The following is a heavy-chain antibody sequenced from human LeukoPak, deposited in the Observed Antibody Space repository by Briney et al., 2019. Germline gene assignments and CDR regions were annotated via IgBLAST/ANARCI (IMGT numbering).Heavy chain of an antibody. CDR3: ARGRGSSWYYFDS. Sequence: SETLSLTCTVSGGSISSYYWSWVRQPAGKGLEWIRRIYASGNTNYNPSLKGRVTMTVDTSKNQFSLNLSSVTAADTAVYYCARGRGSSWYYFDSWGQGTLVTVSS. V-gene: IGHV4-4*07. CDR2: IYASGNT. J-gene: IGHJ4*02. D-gene: IGHD6-13*01. CDR1: GGSISSYY.